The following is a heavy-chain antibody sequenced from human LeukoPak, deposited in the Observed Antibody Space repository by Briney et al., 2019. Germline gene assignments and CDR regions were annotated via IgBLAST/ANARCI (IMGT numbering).Heavy chain of an antibody. CDR2: VYYSGTT. Sequence: PSETLSLTCTVSGGSISSYSLYWAWIRQAPGKGLEWIGSVYYSGTTYYSPSVKSRVTISVDTSKNQFSLKLSSVTAADTAVYYSARLSNAAHAASWGQGALVTVSS. CDR1: GGSISSYSLY. V-gene: IGHV4-39*01. CDR3: ARLSNAAHAAS. D-gene: IGHD2-15*01. J-gene: IGHJ5*02.